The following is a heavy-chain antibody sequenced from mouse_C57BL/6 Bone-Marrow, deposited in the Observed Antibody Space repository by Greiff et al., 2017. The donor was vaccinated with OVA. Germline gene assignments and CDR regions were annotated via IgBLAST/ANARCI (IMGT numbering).Heavy chain of an antibody. CDR2: ISDGGSYT. D-gene: IGHD2-3*01. J-gene: IGHJ2*01. Sequence: EVNVVESGGGLVKPGGSLKLSCAASGFTFSSYAMSWVRQTPEKRLEWVATISDGGSYTYYPDNVKGRFTISRDNAKNNLYLQMSHLKSEDTAMYYCARYPIYDGYDYWGQGTTLTVSS. CDR3: ARYPIYDGYDY. CDR1: GFTFSSYA. V-gene: IGHV5-4*03.